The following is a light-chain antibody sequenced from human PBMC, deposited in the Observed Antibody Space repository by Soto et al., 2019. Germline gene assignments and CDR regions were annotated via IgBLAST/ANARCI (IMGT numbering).Light chain of an antibody. CDR2: DVS. CDR3: RSYDGSYILYV. V-gene: IGLV2-11*01. J-gene: IGLJ1*01. CDR1: SSDVGGYDF. Sequence: QSALTQPRSVSGSPGQSVTISCTGTSSDVGGYDFVSWYQQHPGKVPRLMIYDVSKRPSGIPNRFSGSKSGNTASLTITGLQAEDEAEYYCRSYDGSYILYVFGTGTKLTVL.